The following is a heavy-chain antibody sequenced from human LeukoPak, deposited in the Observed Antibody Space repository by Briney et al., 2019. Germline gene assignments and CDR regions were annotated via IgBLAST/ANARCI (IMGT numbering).Heavy chain of an antibody. CDR1: GYTFTTYN. V-gene: IGHV7-4-1*02. CDR2: INTNTGNP. CDR3: ARDLAPLRTRYFDY. J-gene: IGHJ4*02. D-gene: IGHD1-1*01. Sequence: GASVKVSCKASGYTFTTYNINWVRQAPGQGLEWMGWINTNTGNPTYAQGFTGRFVFSLDTSVSTAYLQISSLKAEDTAVYYCARDLAPLRTRYFDYWGQGTLVTVSS.